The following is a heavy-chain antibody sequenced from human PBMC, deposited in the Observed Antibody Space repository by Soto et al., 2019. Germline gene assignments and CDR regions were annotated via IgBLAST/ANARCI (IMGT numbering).Heavy chain of an antibody. D-gene: IGHD3-3*01. CDR2: MNPNSGNT. J-gene: IGHJ4*02. V-gene: IGHV1-8*01. CDR3: ARSPPGLGGRFLEWAQLEKSYYFEY. Sequence: ASVKVSSKASGYTFTSYDINWLRQATGPGLEWMGWMNPNSGNTGYEQKFQGRVNMTRNTSISTAYMELSSLRSEDTAVYYCARSPPGLGGRFLEWAQLEKSYYFEYWGQGNLVTVSS. CDR1: GYTFTSYD.